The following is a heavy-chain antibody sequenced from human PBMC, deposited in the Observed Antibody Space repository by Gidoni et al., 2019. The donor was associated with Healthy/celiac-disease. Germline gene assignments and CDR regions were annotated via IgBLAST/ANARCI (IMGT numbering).Heavy chain of an antibody. CDR2: IYSGGST. D-gene: IGHD1-26*01. Sequence: EVQLVESGGGLIQPGGSLRLSCAASGFPVSSNYMSWVRQAPGKGLAWVSVIYSGGSTYYADSVKGRFTISRDNSKNTLYLQMNSLRAEDTAVYYCAREWELLSAAFDIWGQGTMVTVSS. CDR1: GFPVSSNY. V-gene: IGHV3-53*01. J-gene: IGHJ3*02. CDR3: AREWELLSAAFDI.